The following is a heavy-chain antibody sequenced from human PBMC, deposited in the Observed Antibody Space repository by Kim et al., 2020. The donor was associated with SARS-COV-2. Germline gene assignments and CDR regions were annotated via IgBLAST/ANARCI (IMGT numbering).Heavy chain of an antibody. D-gene: IGHD6-6*01. J-gene: IGHJ6*03. V-gene: IGHV3-33*01. CDR2: IWYDGSNK. CDR1: GFTFSSYG. Sequence: GGSLRRSCAASGFTFSSYGMHWVRQAPGKGLEWVAVIWYDGSNKYYADSVKGRFTISRDNSKNTLYLQMKSLRAEDTAVYYCARDRVGYSSSYNGYYYYYYMDVWGKGTTVTVSS. CDR3: ARDRVGYSSSYNGYYYYYYMDV.